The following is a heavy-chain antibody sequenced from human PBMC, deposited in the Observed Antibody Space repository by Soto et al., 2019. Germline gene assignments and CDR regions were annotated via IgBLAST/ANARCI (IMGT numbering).Heavy chain of an antibody. CDR1: GGSISSSSYY. V-gene: IGHV4-39*01. J-gene: IGHJ4*02. CDR3: ARRKSIAVAGFFDY. Sequence: SETLSLTCTVSGGSISSSSYYWGWIRQPPGKGLEWIGSIYYSGSTYYNPSLKSRVTISVDTSKNQFSLKLSSVTAADTAVYYCARRKSIAVAGFFDYWGQGTLVTVSS. D-gene: IGHD6-19*01. CDR2: IYYSGST.